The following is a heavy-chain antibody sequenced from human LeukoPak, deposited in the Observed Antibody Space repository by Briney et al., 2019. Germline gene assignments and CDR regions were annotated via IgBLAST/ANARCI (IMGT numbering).Heavy chain of an antibody. CDR2: IXAYNGNX. V-gene: IGHV1-18*01. CDR3: ARVHSSGCFDY. D-gene: IGHD6-19*01. CDR1: GGTFSSYA. J-gene: IGHJ4*02. Sequence: ASVKVSCKASGGTFSSYAXXXXXXAPGXXXXWMGWIXAYNGNXXXXXXLQGXXXXTXDTSTSTAYMELRSLRSDDTAVYYCARVHSSGCFDYWGQGTLVTVSS.